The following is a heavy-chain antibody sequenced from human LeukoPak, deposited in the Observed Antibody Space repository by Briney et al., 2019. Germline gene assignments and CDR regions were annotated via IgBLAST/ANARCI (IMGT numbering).Heavy chain of an antibody. CDR3: ASHQSSGYKWFDP. J-gene: IGHJ5*02. CDR2: IYPGDSDT. V-gene: IGHV5-51*01. D-gene: IGHD3-10*01. Sequence: GESLKISCEGSEYSFTRYWIGWVRHMPGKGLEWMGIIYPGDSDTRYSPSFQGQVTISADKSISTAYLQWSSLKASDTAIYYCASHQSSGYKWFDPWGQGTLVTVSS. CDR1: EYSFTRYW.